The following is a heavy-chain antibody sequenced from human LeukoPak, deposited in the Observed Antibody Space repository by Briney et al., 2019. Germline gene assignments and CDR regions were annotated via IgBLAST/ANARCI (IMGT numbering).Heavy chain of an antibody. V-gene: IGHV4-4*07. J-gene: IGHJ5*02. Sequence: SETLSLTCFISGGSISSYFWSWVRQPAGKGLEWIGRTYTSGTTNYNTSLMSRVTISVDTSKNQFSLKLSSVTAADTAVYYCARHEYGDSNWFDPWGQGTLVTVSS. CDR3: ARHEYGDSNWFDP. CDR1: GGSISSYF. D-gene: IGHD4-17*01. CDR2: TYTSGTT.